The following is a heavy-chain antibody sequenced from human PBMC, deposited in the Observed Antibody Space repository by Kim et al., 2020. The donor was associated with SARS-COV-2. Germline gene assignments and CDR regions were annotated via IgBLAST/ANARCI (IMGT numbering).Heavy chain of an antibody. J-gene: IGHJ4*02. CDR3: AKDLWGFSAKDY. CDR1: GFMFSSNA. CDR2: VGGDEQT. D-gene: IGHD3-3*01. V-gene: IGHV3-23*01. Sequence: GGSLRLSCAASGFMFSSNAMNWVRQAPGKGLEWVSGVGGDEQTYYADSVNGRFTISRDNSRNTLYLQMNSLRAADTAIYYCAKDLWGFSAKDYWGQGTLVPVPS.